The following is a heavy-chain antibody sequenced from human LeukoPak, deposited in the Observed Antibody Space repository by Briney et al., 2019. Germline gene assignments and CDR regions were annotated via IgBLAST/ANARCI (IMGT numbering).Heavy chain of an antibody. CDR3: ARMDYYDSSGYGYWFDP. J-gene: IGHJ5*02. Sequence: ASVKVSCKASGYTFTGYYMHWVRQAPGQGLEWMGWINPNSGGTIYAQKFQGRVTMTRDTSISTAYMELSRLRSDDTAVYYCARMDYYDSSGYGYWFDPWGQGTLVTVSS. D-gene: IGHD3-22*01. V-gene: IGHV1-2*02. CDR1: GYTFTGYY. CDR2: INPNSGGT.